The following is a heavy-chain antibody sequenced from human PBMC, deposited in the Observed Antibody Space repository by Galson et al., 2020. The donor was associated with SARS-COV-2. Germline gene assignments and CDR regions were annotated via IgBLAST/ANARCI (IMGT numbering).Heavy chain of an antibody. Sequence: PGASLRLSCAASGFTFSDYHMSWIRQAPGKGLEWVSYISSSGSTIYYADSVKGRFTISRDNAKNSLYLQMNSLRAEDTAVYYCASLYSSGWYLGGYYYGMDVWGQGTTVTVSS. J-gene: IGHJ6*02. CDR2: ISSSGSTI. CDR1: GFTFSDYH. V-gene: IGHV3-11*01. D-gene: IGHD6-19*01. CDR3: ASLYSSGWYLGGYYYGMDV.